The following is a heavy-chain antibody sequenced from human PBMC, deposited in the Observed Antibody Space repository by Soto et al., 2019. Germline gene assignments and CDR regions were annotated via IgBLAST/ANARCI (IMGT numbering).Heavy chain of an antibody. Sequence: PVGSLRLSCAASGFTFSSYGMHWVRQAPGKGLEWVAVIWYDGSNKYYADSVKGRFTISRDNSKNTLYLQMNSLRAEDTAVYYCARGPAAIQGMDVWGQGTTVTVS. CDR1: GFTFSSYG. V-gene: IGHV3-33*01. J-gene: IGHJ6*02. CDR2: IWYDGSNK. D-gene: IGHD2-2*01. CDR3: ARGPAAIQGMDV.